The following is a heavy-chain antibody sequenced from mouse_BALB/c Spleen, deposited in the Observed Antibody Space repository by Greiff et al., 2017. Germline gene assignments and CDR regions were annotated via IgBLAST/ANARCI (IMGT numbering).Heavy chain of an antibody. Sequence: EVKLMESGPGLVKPSQSLSLTCTVTGYSITSDYAWNWIRQFPGNKLEWMGYISYSGSTSYNPSLKSRISITRDTSKNQFFLQLNSVTTEDTATYYCARLGSSSYAMDYWGQGTSVTVSS. V-gene: IGHV3-2*02. CDR2: ISYSGST. CDR1: GYSITSDYA. CDR3: ARLGSSSYAMDY. J-gene: IGHJ4*01. D-gene: IGHD1-1*01.